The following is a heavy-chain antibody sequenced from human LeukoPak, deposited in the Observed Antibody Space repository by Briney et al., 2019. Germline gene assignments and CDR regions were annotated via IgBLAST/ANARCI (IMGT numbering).Heavy chain of an antibody. CDR1: GFTFSSFG. Sequence: PGGSLRLSCAASGFTFSSFGMHWVRQAPGEALEGVAFIRYDESKIFYADSVKGRLTISRDNSKNTVYLQMNSLRAEDTALYYCAKAVIPNAYQGTYYMDVWGKGTTVTVSS. J-gene: IGHJ6*03. V-gene: IGHV3-30*02. CDR2: IRYDESKI. D-gene: IGHD3-16*01. CDR3: AKAVIPNAYQGTYYMDV.